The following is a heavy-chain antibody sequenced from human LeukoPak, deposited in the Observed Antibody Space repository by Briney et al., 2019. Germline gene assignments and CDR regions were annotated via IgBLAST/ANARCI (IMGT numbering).Heavy chain of an antibody. V-gene: IGHV4-34*01. CDR3: ARRITMIVESYFDY. CDR1: GGSFSGYY. Sequence: SETLSLTCAVYGGSFSGYYWSWIRQPPGKGLEWIGEINHSGSTNYNPSLKSRVTISVDTSKNQFSLKLSSVTAADTAVYYCARRITMIVESYFDYWGQGTLVTVSS. J-gene: IGHJ4*02. D-gene: IGHD3-22*01. CDR2: INHSGST.